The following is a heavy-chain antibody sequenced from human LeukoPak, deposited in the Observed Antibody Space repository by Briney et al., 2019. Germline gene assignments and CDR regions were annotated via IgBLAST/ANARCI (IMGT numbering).Heavy chain of an antibody. CDR2: IYWDDDK. V-gene: IGHV2-5*02. J-gene: IGHJ2*01. CDR1: GFSLSTSGVG. CDR3: AHRRSLTVTTHIIYWYFDL. Sequence: SGPTLVKPTQTLTLTRTFSGFSLSTSGVGVGWIRQPPGKALEWLALIYWDDDKRYSPSLKSRLTITKDTSKNQVVLTMTNMDPVDTATYYCAHRRSLTVTTHIIYWYFDLWGRGTLVTVSS. D-gene: IGHD4-17*01.